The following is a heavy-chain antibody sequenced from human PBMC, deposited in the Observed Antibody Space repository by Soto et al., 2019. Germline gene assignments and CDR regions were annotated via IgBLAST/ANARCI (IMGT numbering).Heavy chain of an antibody. CDR1: GGSISSSNW. V-gene: IGHV4-4*02. Sequence: ETLSLTCAVSGGSISSSNWWSWVRQPPGKGLEGIGEIYHSGSTNYNPSLKSRVTISVDKSKNQFSLKLSSVTAADTAVYYCARVSGSYYYGMDVWGQGTTVTVSS. CDR3: ARVSGSYYYGMDV. J-gene: IGHJ6*02. D-gene: IGHD1-26*01. CDR2: IYHSGST.